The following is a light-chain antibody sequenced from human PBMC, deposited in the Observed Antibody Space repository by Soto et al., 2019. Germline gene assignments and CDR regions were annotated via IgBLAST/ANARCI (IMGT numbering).Light chain of an antibody. Sequence: EIVLTQSPATLSSFPGDRVTLSCRASQAVNTRLAWYQHKPGQAPRLLIYLTSNRAAGNPARFSGSGSETDFTLTISDVEPEDFAVYYCHQRQSWPRTFGQGTKVDI. CDR3: HQRQSWPRT. J-gene: IGKJ1*01. CDR2: LTS. V-gene: IGKV3-11*01. CDR1: QAVNTR.